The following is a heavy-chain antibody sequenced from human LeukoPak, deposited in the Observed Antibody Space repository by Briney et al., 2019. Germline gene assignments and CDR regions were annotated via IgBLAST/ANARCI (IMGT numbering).Heavy chain of an antibody. CDR3: ARRMRYDAFDI. CDR1: GGSISSYY. V-gene: IGHV4-59*08. D-gene: IGHD2/OR15-2a*01. Sequence: SETLSLTCTVSGGSISSYYWSWIRQPPGKGLEWIGYIYYSGSTNYNPSLKSRVTISVDTSKNQFSLKLSSVTAADTAVYYCARRMRYDAFDIRGQGTMVTVSS. J-gene: IGHJ3*02. CDR2: IYYSGST.